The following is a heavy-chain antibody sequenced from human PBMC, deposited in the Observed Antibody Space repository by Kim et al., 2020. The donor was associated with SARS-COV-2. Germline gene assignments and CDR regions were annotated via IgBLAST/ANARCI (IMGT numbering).Heavy chain of an antibody. V-gene: IGHV1-8*01. D-gene: IGHD3-16*01. CDR3: RGGGGDKNIS. Sequence: ASVKVSCKTAGYTFTGYDMNWVRQATGQGLEWMGWMNPNSGDTGYAQKFQGRVTMTRDTSTSTAYMELSSLTSEDTPEIYCRGGGGDKNISGGRGTRV. J-gene: IGHJ4*02. CDR2: MNPNSGDT. CDR1: GYTFTGYD.